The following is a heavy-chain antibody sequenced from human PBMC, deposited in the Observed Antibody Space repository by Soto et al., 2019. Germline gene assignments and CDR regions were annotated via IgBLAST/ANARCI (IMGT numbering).Heavy chain of an antibody. CDR2: ISYDGSNK. D-gene: IGHD3-16*01. CDR1: GFTFSSYG. J-gene: IGHJ6*02. Sequence: GGSLRLSCAASGFTFSSYGMHWVRQAPGKGLEWVAVISYDGSNKYYADSVKGRFTISRDNSKNTLYLQMNSLRAEDTAVYYCAKDLIGRMTGGGYGMDVWGQGTTVTVSS. V-gene: IGHV3-30*18. CDR3: AKDLIGRMTGGGYGMDV.